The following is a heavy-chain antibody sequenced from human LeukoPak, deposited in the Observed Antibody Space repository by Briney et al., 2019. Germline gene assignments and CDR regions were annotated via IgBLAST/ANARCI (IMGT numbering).Heavy chain of an antibody. CDR1: GYTFRSYC. D-gene: IGHD3-10*01. CDR2: IHPGDSKT. CDR3: AYFGGGGFDI. V-gene: IGHV5-51*01. J-gene: IGHJ3*02. Sequence: SGESLKISCQASGYTFRSYCIAWVRQMPGKGLEWMGIIHPGDSKTTYSPSFQGQVTISADKSITSAYLQWSRLKASDSAMYYCAYFGGGGFDIWGQGTVVSVSS.